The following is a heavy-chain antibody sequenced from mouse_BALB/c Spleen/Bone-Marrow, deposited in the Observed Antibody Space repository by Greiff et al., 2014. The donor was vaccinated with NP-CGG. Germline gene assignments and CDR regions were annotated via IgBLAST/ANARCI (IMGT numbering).Heavy chain of an antibody. V-gene: IGHV14-3*02. CDR2: IDPANGNT. J-gene: IGHJ3*01. Sequence: VQLKESGAELVKPGASVKLSCTASGFNIKDTYMHWVKQRPEQGLGWIGRIDPANGNTKYDPKFQGKATITADKSSDTAYPQLSSLTSEDTAVYYCATYYYGSSWGFAYWGQGTLVTVSA. CDR3: ATYYYGSSWGFAY. D-gene: IGHD1-1*01. CDR1: GFNIKDTY.